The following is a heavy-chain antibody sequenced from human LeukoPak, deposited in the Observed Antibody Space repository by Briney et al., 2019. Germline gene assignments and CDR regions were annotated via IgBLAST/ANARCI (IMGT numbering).Heavy chain of an antibody. CDR3: ARLGARQMLEY. D-gene: IGHD4-17*01. J-gene: IGHJ4*02. CDR1: GFTFSSYA. V-gene: IGHV3-30-3*01. Sequence: GGSLRLSCAASGFTFSSYAMHWVRQAPGKGLEWVAVISYDGSNKYYADSVKGRFTISRDNSKNTLYLQMNSLRAEDTAVYYCARLGARQMLEYWGQGTLVTVSS. CDR2: ISYDGSNK.